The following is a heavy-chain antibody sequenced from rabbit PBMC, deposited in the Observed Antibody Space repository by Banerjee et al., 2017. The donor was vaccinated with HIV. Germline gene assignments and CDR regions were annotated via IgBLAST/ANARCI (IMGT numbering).Heavy chain of an antibody. D-gene: IGHD8-1*01. CDR3: ARRDYGSSTYYDL. J-gene: IGHJ4*01. CDR1: GIDFSHYG. Sequence: QEQVVESGGGLVTLGGSLKLSCKASGIDFSHYGISWVRQVLGKGLEWIAYIYTGSSGSTYYASWAKGRFTISKTSSTTVTLQMTSLTAADTATYFCARRDYGSSTYYDLWGPGTLVTVS. V-gene: IGHV1S45*01. CDR2: IYTGSSGST.